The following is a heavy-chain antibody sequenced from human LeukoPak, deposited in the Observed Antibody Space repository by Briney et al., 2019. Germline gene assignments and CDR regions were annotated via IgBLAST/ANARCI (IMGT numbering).Heavy chain of an antibody. V-gene: IGHV1-2*02. J-gene: IGHJ4*02. CDR2: INPNSGGT. CDR1: GYTFTGYY. D-gene: IGHD6-6*01. Sequence: ASVKASCKASGYTFTGYYMHWVRQAPGQGLEWMGWINPNSGGTNYAQKFQGRVTMTRDTSISTAYMELSRLRSDDTAVYYCAREAEYSSSSPDFDYWGQGTLVTVSS. CDR3: AREAEYSSSSPDFDY.